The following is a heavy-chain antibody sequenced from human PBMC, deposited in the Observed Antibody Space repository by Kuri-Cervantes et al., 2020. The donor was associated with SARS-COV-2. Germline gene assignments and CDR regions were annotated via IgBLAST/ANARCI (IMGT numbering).Heavy chain of an antibody. J-gene: IGHJ6*03. CDR3: ARNHSMDV. Sequence: GGSLRLSCASSGFTFSDYDMHWVRQAPGKGLEWVAVICYDGRNTYYTGSVKGRFTISRDNSKNMLYLEVNSLRAEDTAVYYCARNHSMDVWGTGTAVTVSS. CDR1: GFTFSDYD. CDR2: ICYDGRNT. V-gene: IGHV3-33*08.